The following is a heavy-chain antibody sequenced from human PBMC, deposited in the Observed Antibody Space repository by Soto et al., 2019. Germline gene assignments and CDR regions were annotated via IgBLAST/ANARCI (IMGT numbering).Heavy chain of an antibody. V-gene: IGHV1-69*06. Sequence: ASVKFSCKASGGTFSSYAISWVRQAPGQGLEWMGGIIPIFGTANYAQKFQGRVTITADKSTSTAYMELSSLRSEDTAVYYCASNTAMDYYFDYWGQGTLVTVSS. J-gene: IGHJ4*02. CDR1: GGTFSSYA. CDR3: ASNTAMDYYFDY. D-gene: IGHD5-18*01. CDR2: IIPIFGTA.